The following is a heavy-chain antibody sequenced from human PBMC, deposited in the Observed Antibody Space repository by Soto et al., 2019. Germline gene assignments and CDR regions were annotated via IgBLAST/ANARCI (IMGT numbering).Heavy chain of an antibody. Sequence: QVQLVQSGAEVKKPGASGKVSCKASGYTFTSYDINWVRQATGQGLEWMGWMNPNSGNTGYSQKFQGRVTMTRNTSISTAYMELSSLRSEDTPVYYCAITHLRFGEHHYWGQGTLVTVSS. D-gene: IGHD3-10*01. J-gene: IGHJ4*02. CDR2: MNPNSGNT. V-gene: IGHV1-8*01. CDR3: AITHLRFGEHHY. CDR1: GYTFTSYD.